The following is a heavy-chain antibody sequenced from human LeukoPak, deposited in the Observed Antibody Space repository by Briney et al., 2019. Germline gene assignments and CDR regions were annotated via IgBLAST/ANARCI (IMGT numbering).Heavy chain of an antibody. D-gene: IGHD6-19*01. CDR3: ARDQGSGWYDTFDY. CDR1: GFTFSSYA. J-gene: IGHJ4*02. V-gene: IGHV3-30-3*01. Sequence: GRSLRLSCAASGFTFSSYAMHWVRQAPGKGLEWVAVISYDGSNKYYADSVKGRFTISRDNSKNTLYLQMNSLSAEDTAVYYCARDQGSGWYDTFDYWGQGTLVTVSS. CDR2: ISYDGSNK.